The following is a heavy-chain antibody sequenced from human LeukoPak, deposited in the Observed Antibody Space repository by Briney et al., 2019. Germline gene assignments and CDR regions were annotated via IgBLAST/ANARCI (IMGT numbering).Heavy chain of an antibody. CDR3: ARDGDAYCRGGSCYSFDF. D-gene: IGHD2-15*01. CDR1: GFTFSSYG. V-gene: IGHV3-21*01. Sequence: PGGSLRLSCAASGFTFSSYGLNWVRQAPGKGLEWVSSISGSSTYIYYADSMKGRFTISRDNAKNSLFLQMNSLRVEDTAVYYCARDGDAYCRGGSCYSFDFWVQGILVTVSS. CDR2: ISGSSTYI. J-gene: IGHJ4*02.